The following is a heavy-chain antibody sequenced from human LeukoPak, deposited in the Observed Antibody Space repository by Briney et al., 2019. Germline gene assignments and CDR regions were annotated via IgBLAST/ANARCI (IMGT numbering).Heavy chain of an antibody. Sequence: GGSLRLSCAASGITFSSYAMHWVRQAPGKGLEWVAVISYDGSNKYYADSVKGRFTISRDNSKNTLYLQMNSLRAEDTAVYYCASSDQWHTWYFDLWGRGTLVTVSS. CDR1: GITFSSYA. CDR3: ASSDQWHTWYFDL. D-gene: IGHD6-19*01. CDR2: ISYDGSNK. J-gene: IGHJ2*01. V-gene: IGHV3-30-3*01.